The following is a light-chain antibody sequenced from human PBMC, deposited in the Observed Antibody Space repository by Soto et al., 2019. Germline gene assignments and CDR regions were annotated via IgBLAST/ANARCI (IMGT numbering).Light chain of an antibody. CDR2: AAS. J-gene: IGKJ5*01. CDR1: ESIDNW. V-gene: IGKV1-5*01. CDR3: QQHGSSPIT. Sequence: DIQLPQSPSTLSASVGATVTITCRASESIDNWLAWYQQKPGKAPKLLIFAASTLVRGVPSRFSGRGSGTEFTLTISRLEPEDFAVYYCQQHGSSPITFGQGTRLEIK.